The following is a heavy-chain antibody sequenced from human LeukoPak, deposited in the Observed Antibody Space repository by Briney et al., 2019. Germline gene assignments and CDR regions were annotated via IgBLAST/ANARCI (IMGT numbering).Heavy chain of an antibody. CDR3: ARERAHYYYYMDV. CDR1: GGSISSSSYY. V-gene: IGHV4-39*07. Sequence: PSETLSLTCTVSGGSISSSSYYWGWIRQPPGKGLGWIGSIYYSGSTYYNPSLKSRVTISVDTSKNQFSLKLSSVTAADTAVYYCARERAHYYYYMDVWGKGTTVTVSS. J-gene: IGHJ6*03. CDR2: IYYSGST.